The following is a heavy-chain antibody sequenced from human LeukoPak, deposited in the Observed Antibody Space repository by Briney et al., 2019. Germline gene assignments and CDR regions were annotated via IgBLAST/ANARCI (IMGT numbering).Heavy chain of an antibody. Sequence: PSETLSLTCAVYGGSFSGYYWSWIRQPPGKGLEWIGEINHSGSTNYNPSLKSRVTISVDTSKNQFSLKLSSVTAADTAVYYCARGRYYGSGSYRRVSHYYMDVWGKGTTVTVSS. J-gene: IGHJ6*03. V-gene: IGHV4-34*01. CDR2: INHSGST. CDR3: ARGRYYGSGSYRRVSHYYMDV. D-gene: IGHD3-10*01. CDR1: GGSFSGYY.